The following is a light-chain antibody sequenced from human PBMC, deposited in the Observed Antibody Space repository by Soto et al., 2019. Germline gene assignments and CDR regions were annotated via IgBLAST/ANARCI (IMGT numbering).Light chain of an antibody. CDR1: QSISIW. CDR3: QHYNDYSWT. J-gene: IGKJ1*01. Sequence: DIDMTQSPSTLSSSVGDRVTISCRSSQSISIWLAWYQQKPGKAPNLLIYKTSSLESGVQSRFSVSGSGTEFTLTISSLQPDDFATYYCQHYNDYSWTFGQGTKVEIK. CDR2: KTS. V-gene: IGKV1-5*03.